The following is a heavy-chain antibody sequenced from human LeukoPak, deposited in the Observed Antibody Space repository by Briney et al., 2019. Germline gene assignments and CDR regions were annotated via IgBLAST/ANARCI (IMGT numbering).Heavy chain of an antibody. V-gene: IGHV4-34*01. J-gene: IGHJ5*02. CDR1: GGSFSGYY. Sequence: SETLSLTCAVYGGSFSGYYWSWIRQPPGKGLEWIGEINHSGSTNYNPSLKSRVTISVDTSKNQFSLKLSSVTAADTAVYYCARRTVDTAMALEFDPWGQGTLVTVSS. CDR2: INHSGST. D-gene: IGHD5-18*01. CDR3: ARRTVDTAMALEFDP.